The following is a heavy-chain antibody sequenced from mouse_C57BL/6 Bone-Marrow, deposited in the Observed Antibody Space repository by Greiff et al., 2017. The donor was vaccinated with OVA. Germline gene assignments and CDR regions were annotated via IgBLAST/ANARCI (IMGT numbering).Heavy chain of an antibody. Sequence: EVQGVESGGGLVQPGGSLKLSCAASGFTFSDYGMAWVRQAPRKGPEWVAFISNLAYSIYYADTVTGRFTISRENAKNTLYLEMSSLRSEDTAMYYCARNGVLRSYFDVWGTGTTVTVSS. V-gene: IGHV5-15*01. D-gene: IGHD1-1*01. CDR2: ISNLAYSI. J-gene: IGHJ1*03. CDR1: GFTFSDYG. CDR3: ARNGVLRSYFDV.